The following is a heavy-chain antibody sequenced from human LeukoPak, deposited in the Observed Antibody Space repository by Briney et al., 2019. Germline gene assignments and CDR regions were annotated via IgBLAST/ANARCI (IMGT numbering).Heavy chain of an antibody. Sequence: ASVKVSCKASGYSFTRYYMHWVRQAPGQGLEWMGIINPSGGSTTYAQKFQGRVTMTRDTSTSAVHMELSSLRSEDTAVYYCARVLGGRVGDYWGQGTLVTVSS. V-gene: IGHV1-46*01. D-gene: IGHD1-26*01. CDR3: ARVLGGRVGDY. CDR1: GYSFTRYY. CDR2: INPSGGST. J-gene: IGHJ4*02.